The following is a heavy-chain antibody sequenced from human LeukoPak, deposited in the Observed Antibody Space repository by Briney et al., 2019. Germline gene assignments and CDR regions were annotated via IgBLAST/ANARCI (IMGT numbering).Heavy chain of an antibody. CDR3: ARDSRVTTREYYFDY. CDR2: ISSSGSTI. Sequence: GGSLRLSCAASGFTFSSYSMNWVRQAPGKGLEWVSYISSSGSTIYYADSVKGRFTISRDNAKNSLYLQMNSLRAEDTAVYYCARDSRVTTREYYFDYWGQGTLVTVSS. D-gene: IGHD4-17*01. J-gene: IGHJ4*02. CDR1: GFTFSSYS. V-gene: IGHV3-48*04.